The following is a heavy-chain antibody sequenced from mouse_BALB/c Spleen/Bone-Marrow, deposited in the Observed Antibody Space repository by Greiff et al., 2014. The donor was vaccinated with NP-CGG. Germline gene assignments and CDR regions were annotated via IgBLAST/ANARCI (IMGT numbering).Heavy chain of an antibody. J-gene: IGHJ2*01. CDR1: GFSLTDYG. CDR2: VWGGGIT. CDR3: AKQDTTVVVDY. D-gene: IGHD1-1*01. V-gene: IGHV2-6-5*01. Sequence: VQLVESGPGLVAPSPSLSITCAVSGFSLTDYGVSWIRQPPGKGLEWLGVVWGGGITYYNSTIKSRRINTKDNSKSQVFLKMNSLQTDDTAMYYCAKQDTTVVVDYWGQGTTLTVSS.